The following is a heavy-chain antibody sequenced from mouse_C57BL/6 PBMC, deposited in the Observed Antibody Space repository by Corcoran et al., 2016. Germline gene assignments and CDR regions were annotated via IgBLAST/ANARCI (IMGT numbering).Heavy chain of an antibody. CDR3: ARGSNWYNDV. CDR1: GYTFPTYG. CDR2: INTYSGVP. J-gene: IGHJ1*03. V-gene: IGHV9-3*01. Sequence: QIQLVQSGPEKKKPGETVKISCKASGYTFPTYGMSWVKQAPGKGLKWMGWINTYSGVPTYADDFKGRFAFSLETSASTAYLQINILKNEDTATYFCARGSNWYNDVWGTGTTVTVSS. D-gene: IGHD1-1*01.